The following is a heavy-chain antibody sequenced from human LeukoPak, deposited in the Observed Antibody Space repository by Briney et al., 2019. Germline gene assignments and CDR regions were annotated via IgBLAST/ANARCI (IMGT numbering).Heavy chain of an antibody. CDR1: GFTFSSYA. D-gene: IGHD3-10*01. V-gene: IGHV3-23*01. J-gene: IGHJ4*02. CDR3: ATDLMVRGVMAHY. Sequence: GGSLRLSCAASGFTFSSYAMSWVRQAPGKGLEWVSGISGSGDNTYYADSVKGRFTISRDNSKNTLYLQMNSLRAEDTAVYYCATDLMVRGVMAHYWGQGTLVTVSS. CDR2: ISGSGDNT.